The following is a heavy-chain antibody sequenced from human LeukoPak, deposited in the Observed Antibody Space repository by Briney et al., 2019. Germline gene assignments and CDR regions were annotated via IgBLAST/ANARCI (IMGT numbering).Heavy chain of an antibody. CDR1: GYSFTSYW. CDR2: IYPGDSDT. CDR3: ATLSKEGLSGDYYGMDV. J-gene: IGHJ6*02. V-gene: IGHV5-51*01. Sequence: GAPLQISCKGSGYSFTSYWVGWVRRMPGKGLEWMGIIYPGDSDTRYSPSFHGQVTISAGKSIGTAYLQWSSLKASDTAMYYGATLSKEGLSGDYYGMDVWGQGPTVTVS.